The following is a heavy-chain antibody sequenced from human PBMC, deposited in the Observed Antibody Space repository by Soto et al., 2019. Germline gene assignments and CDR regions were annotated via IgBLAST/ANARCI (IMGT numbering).Heavy chain of an antibody. CDR2: IKQDGSEK. CDR1: GFTFSSYW. J-gene: IGHJ5*02. CDR3: ARDLLSNWFDP. D-gene: IGHD3-16*01. V-gene: IGHV3-7*01. Sequence: GGSLRLSCAASGFTFSSYWMSWVRQAPGKGLEWVANIKQDGSEKYYADSVKGRFTISRDNAKNSLYLQMNSLRAVDTAVYYCARDLLSNWFDPWGQGTLVTVSS.